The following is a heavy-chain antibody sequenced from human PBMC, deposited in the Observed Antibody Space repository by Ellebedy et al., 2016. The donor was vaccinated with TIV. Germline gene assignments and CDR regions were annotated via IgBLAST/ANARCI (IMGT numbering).Heavy chain of an antibody. CDR1: GFIFGNYG. V-gene: IGHV3-30*18. CDR3: AKDANFGGTD. J-gene: IGHJ4*01. D-gene: IGHD4-23*01. CDR2: ISYDTRNK. Sequence: GESLKISCAASGFIFGNYGMQCVRQAPGKGLGWLAVISYDTRNKYYADSVKCRFTISRDNSNNMMYLQMNSLNSEDTAVYYSAKDANFGGTDWGHGTLVTVSS.